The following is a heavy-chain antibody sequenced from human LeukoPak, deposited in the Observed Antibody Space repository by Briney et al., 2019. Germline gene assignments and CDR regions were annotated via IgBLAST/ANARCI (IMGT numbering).Heavy chain of an antibody. J-gene: IGHJ4*02. CDR1: GGSISSYY. CDR3: ARGSKLVVGIDYFDY. V-gene: IGHV4-59*01. D-gene: IGHD2-21*01. CDR2: IYYSGST. Sequence: SETLSLTCTVSGGSISSYYWSWIRQPPGKGLGWIGYIYYSGSTNYNPSLKSRVTISVDTSKNQFSLKLSSVTAADTAVYYCARGSKLVVGIDYFDYWGQGTLVTVSS.